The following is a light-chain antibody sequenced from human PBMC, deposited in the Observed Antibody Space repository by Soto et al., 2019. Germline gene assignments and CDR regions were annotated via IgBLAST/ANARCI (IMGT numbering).Light chain of an antibody. CDR2: GAS. CDR3: QPYGSSPPRT. Sequence: VTQSPGILSLSTGERATLSCRASQSVSNDFLAWYQQKPGQAPRLLIYGASTRATDVPDRFSGSGSGADFTLSISRLEPEDFAVYYCQPYGSSPPRTFGQRTMLDI. J-gene: IGKJ1*01. V-gene: IGKV3-20*01. CDR1: QSVSNDF.